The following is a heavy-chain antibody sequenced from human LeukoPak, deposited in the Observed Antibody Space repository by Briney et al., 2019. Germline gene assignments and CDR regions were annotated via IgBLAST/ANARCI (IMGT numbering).Heavy chain of an antibody. CDR2: ISYDGSNK. D-gene: IGHD3-9*01. J-gene: IGHJ4*02. CDR3: ARGGYDILTGPQRN. CDR1: GFTFSSYA. V-gene: IGHV3-30*01. Sequence: GGSLRLSCAASGFTFSSYAMHWVRQAPGKGLEWVAVISYDGSNKYYADSVKGRFTISRDNSKNTLYLQVNSLRAEDTAVYYCARGGYDILTGPQRNWGQGTLVTVSS.